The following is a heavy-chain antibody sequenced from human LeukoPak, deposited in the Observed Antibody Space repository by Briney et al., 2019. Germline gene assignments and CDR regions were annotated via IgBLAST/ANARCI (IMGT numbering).Heavy chain of an antibody. Sequence: SVKVSCKASGGTFSGYAISWVRQAPGQGVECVGGIIPIFGTANYAQKFQGRVTITADESTSTAYMELSSLRSEDTAVYYCAGSSGSYPQSLDYWGQGTLVTVSS. J-gene: IGHJ4*02. V-gene: IGHV1-69*13. CDR3: AGSSGSYPQSLDY. CDR2: IIPIFGTA. D-gene: IGHD1-26*01. CDR1: GGTFSGYA.